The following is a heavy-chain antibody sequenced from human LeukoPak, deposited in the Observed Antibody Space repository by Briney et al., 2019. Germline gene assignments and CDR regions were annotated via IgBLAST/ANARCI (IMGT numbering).Heavy chain of an antibody. CDR3: AREDLKLRHNWFNT. CDR2: ITSAGDT. V-gene: IGHV4-4*07. Sequence: PSETLSLTCSVSSGSLTPYFLRWIRQPAGKRLEWIGRITSAGDTVYNPSPRGRVTMSLDTSKNQVSLILNSVTASDTALYYCAREDLKLRHNWFNTCGQGTLVTVSS. J-gene: IGHJ5*02. CDR1: SGSLTPYF.